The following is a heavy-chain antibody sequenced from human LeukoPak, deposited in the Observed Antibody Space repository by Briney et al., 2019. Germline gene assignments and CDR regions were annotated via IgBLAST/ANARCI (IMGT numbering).Heavy chain of an antibody. CDR1: GGSISSSSYY. Sequence: PSETLSLTCTVSGGSISSSSYYWGWIRQPPGKGLEWIGSIYYSGSTYYNPSLKSRVTISVDTSKDQFSLKLSSVTAADTAVYYCARHYGGGGWRWGQGTLVTVSS. CDR3: ARHYGGGGWR. D-gene: IGHD2-15*01. V-gene: IGHV4-39*01. CDR2: IYYSGST. J-gene: IGHJ4*02.